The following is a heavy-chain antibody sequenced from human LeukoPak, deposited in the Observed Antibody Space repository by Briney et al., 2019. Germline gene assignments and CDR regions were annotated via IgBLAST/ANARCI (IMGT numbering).Heavy chain of an antibody. V-gene: IGHV3-30*18. CDR2: ISYDGSNK. CDR3: AKEGYYDSSGYQNY. J-gene: IGHJ4*02. D-gene: IGHD3-22*01. CDR1: GFTFSSYG. Sequence: GRSLRLSCAASGFTFSSYGMHWVRQAPGKGLEWVAVISYDGSNKYYADSVKGRFTISRDNSKNTLYLQMNSLRAEDTAVYYCAKEGYYDSSGYQNYGGRGPLVTVSS.